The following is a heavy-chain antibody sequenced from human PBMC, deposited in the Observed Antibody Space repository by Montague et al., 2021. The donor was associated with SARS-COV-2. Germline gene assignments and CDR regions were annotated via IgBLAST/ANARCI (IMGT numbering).Heavy chain of an antibody. CDR1: GGSIITGSNFY. V-gene: IGHV4-61*02. D-gene: IGHD3-22*01. CDR2: IHSSGGT. J-gene: IGHJ5*02. CDR3: ARDYYDSTGLNWFDP. Sequence: TLSLTCAVSGGSIITGSNFYWGWILQSAGKGLEWIGRIHSSGGTNYNPSLKSRLTMSVDSSANQFSLKLASVTAADTAVYYCARDYYDSTGLNWFDPWGQGLLVTVSS.